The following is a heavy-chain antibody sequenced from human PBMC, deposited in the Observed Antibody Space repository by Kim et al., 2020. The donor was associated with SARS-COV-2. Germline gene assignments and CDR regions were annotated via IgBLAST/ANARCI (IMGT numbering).Heavy chain of an antibody. CDR3: AKDGPTYYYDSSGPGGWYFDL. CDR1: GFTFSSYA. J-gene: IGHJ2*01. CDR2: ISGSGGST. D-gene: IGHD3-22*01. Sequence: GGSLRLSCAASGFTFSSYAMSWVRQAPGKGLEWVSAISGSGGSTYYADSVKGRFTISRDNSKNTLYLQMNSLRAEDTAVYYCAKDGPTYYYDSSGPGGWYFDLWGRGTLVTVSS. V-gene: IGHV3-23*01.